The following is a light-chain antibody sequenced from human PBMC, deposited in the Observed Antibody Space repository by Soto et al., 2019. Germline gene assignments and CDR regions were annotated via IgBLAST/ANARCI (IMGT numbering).Light chain of an antibody. CDR1: SSDVGGYNR. V-gene: IGLV2-18*02. CDR2: EVS. Sequence: QSVLTQPPSVSGSPGQSVTISCTGTSSDVGGYNRVSWYRQPPGTAPKLMIYEVSSRPSGVPDRFSGSKSGNTASLTISGLQAEDEADYYCSSYTSSSTYVFGTGTKATVL. J-gene: IGLJ1*01. CDR3: SSYTSSSTYV.